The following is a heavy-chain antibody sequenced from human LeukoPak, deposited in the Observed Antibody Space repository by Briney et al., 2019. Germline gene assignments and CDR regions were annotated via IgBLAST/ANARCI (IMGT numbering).Heavy chain of an antibody. J-gene: IGHJ4*02. D-gene: IGHD2-15*01. Sequence: SETLSLTCAVSGGSISSSNWWSWVRQPPGKGLEWIGEIYHSGSTNYNPSLKSRVTISVDKSKNQFSLKLSSVTAADTAVYYCARNPTTPYCSGGSCYHYFDYWGQGTLVTVSS. V-gene: IGHV4-4*02. CDR1: GGSISSSNW. CDR2: IYHSGST. CDR3: ARNPTTPYCSGGSCYHYFDY.